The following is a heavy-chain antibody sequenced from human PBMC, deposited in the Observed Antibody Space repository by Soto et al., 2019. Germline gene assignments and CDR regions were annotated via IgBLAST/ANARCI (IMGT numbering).Heavy chain of an antibody. CDR3: AKTSVGAGADYYDSSGYSWPEYVQH. D-gene: IGHD3-22*01. CDR2: ISGSGGST. Sequence: PGGSLRLSCAAYGFTFSSYAMSWVRQAPGKGLEWVSAISGSGGSTYYADSVKGRFTISRDNSKNTLYLQMNSLRAEDTAVYYCAKTSVGAGADYYDSSGYSWPEYVQHWGQGT. V-gene: IGHV3-23*01. J-gene: IGHJ1*01. CDR1: GFTFSSYA.